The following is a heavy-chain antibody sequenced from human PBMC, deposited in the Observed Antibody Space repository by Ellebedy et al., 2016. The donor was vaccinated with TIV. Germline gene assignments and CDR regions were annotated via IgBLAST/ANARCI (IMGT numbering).Heavy chain of an antibody. D-gene: IGHD3-3*01. CDR3: TCWAGQERFQGPFDY. CDR1: GCTSRNYW. CDR2: VNTDGRST. Sequence: GESLKISCAASGCTSRNYWMHWVRQAPGKGLVWVSRVNTDGRSTSYADSVKGRFTISRDNAGKTLYLQMNSLRAEDTAIYYCTCWAGQERFQGPFDYWGQGIPVIVSS. V-gene: IGHV3-74*01. J-gene: IGHJ4*02.